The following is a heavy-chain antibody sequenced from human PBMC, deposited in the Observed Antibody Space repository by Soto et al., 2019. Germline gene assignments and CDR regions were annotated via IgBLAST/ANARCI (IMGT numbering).Heavy chain of an antibody. CDR2: ISSTTNYI. Sequence: PGGSLRLSCAASGFTFTRYSMNWVRQAPGKGLEWVSSISSTTNYIYYGDSMKGRFTTPRHNAKNSLYLEMNSLRAEDTAVYYCARESEDLTSNFDYWGQGTLVTVSS. J-gene: IGHJ4*02. CDR1: GFTFTRYS. V-gene: IGHV3-21*06. CDR3: ARESEDLTSNFDY.